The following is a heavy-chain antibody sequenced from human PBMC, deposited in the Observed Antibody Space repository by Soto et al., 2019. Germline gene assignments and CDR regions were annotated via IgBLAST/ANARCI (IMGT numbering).Heavy chain of an antibody. CDR3: ASWPLTIVSIL. CDR2: TSYDGSNK. D-gene: IGHD3-3*01. V-gene: IGHV3-30-3*01. CDR1: GFTFSRHA. Sequence: QVQLVESGGGVVQPGRSLRLSCAASGFTFSRHAMHWVRQAPGKGLEWVALTSYDGSNKDYADSVKGRFTISRDNSKNTLYLQLNSLTAEDTAVYYCASWPLTIVSILWGQGTLVTVSS. J-gene: IGHJ4*02.